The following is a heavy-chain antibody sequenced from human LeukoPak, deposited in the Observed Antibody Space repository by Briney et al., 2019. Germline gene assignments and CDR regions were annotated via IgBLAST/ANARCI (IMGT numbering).Heavy chain of an antibody. CDR1: GGSISSYY. Sequence: SETLSLTCTVSGGSISSYYWSWIRQPPGKGLEWIGYIHYSGSTNYNPSLKSRVTISVDSSKNQFSLKLSSVTAADTAVYYCASGYCSGGSCSPDNNYYYYYGMDVWGQGTTVTVSS. CDR3: ASGYCSGGSCSPDNNYYYYYGMDV. D-gene: IGHD2-15*01. CDR2: IHYSGST. J-gene: IGHJ6*02. V-gene: IGHV4-59*01.